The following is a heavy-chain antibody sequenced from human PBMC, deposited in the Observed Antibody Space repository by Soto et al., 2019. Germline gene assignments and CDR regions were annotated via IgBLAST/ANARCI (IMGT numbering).Heavy chain of an antibody. Sequence: GGSLRLSCVVSGFIPSSYAMSWVRQAPGKGLEWVSGISGSGGATSYADSGKGRFTISRDNSKNTLYLQMNSLRAEDTAVYYCAKARGAMVRGAAFYFDYWGQGTLVTVSS. CDR3: AKARGAMVRGAAFYFDY. J-gene: IGHJ4*02. D-gene: IGHD3-10*01. CDR2: ISGSGGAT. V-gene: IGHV3-23*01. CDR1: GFIPSSYA.